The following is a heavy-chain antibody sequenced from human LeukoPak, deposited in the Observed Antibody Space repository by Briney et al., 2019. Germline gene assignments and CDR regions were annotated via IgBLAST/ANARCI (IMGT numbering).Heavy chain of an antibody. CDR3: ARHKKARALDI. V-gene: IGHV4-4*09. J-gene: IGHJ3*02. CDR1: GGSISSYY. Sequence: SETLSLTCTVSGGSISSYYWSWIRQPPGKGLEWIGYIYTSGSTNYNPSLKSRVTISVDTSKNQFSLKLSSVTAADTAVYYCARHKKARALDIWGQGTMVTVSS. CDR2: IYTSGST.